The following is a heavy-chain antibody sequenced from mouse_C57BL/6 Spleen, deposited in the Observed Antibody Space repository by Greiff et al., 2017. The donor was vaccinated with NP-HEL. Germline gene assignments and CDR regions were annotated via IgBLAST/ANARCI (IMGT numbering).Heavy chain of an antibody. D-gene: IGHD1-1*01. CDR3: ARNKVITTVVSFDY. Sequence: EVKLQQSGPELVKPGASVKISCKASGYTFTDYYMNWVKQSHGKSLEWIGDINPNNGGTSYNQKFKGKATLTVDKSSSTAYMELRSLTSEDSAVYYCARNKVITTVVSFDYWGQGTTLTVSS. CDR1: GYTFTDYY. J-gene: IGHJ2*01. CDR2: INPNNGGT. V-gene: IGHV1-26*01.